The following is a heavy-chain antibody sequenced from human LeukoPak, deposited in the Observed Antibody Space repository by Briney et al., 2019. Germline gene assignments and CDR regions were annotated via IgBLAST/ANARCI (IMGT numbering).Heavy chain of an antibody. J-gene: IGHJ3*02. CDR1: GVSISNYY. V-gene: IGHV4-59*01. D-gene: IGHD6-25*01. CDR2: SGTT. CDR3: ATLRRYSSGSYAFDI. Sequence: PSETLSLTCTVSGVSISNYYWSWIRQPPGKGLEWIAYSGTTNYNPSLKSRVTISVDTSKNQFSLKLRSVTAADTAVYYCATLRRYSSGSYAFDIWGQGTMVTVSS.